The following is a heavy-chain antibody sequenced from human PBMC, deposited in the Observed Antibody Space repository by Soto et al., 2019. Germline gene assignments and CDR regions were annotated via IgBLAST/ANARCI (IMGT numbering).Heavy chain of an antibody. D-gene: IGHD5-18*01. J-gene: IGHJ3*02. V-gene: IGHV4-59*08. CDR2: IYYSGST. Sequence: SETLSHTCTLSGGFISGYCGSWIRQPPGKGLEWIGYIYYSGSTNYNPSLKSRVTISVDTSKNQFSLKLSSVTAADTAVYYCARHSSTARPGDAFDIRGQGTMVTVSS. CDR3: ARHSSTARPGDAFDI. CDR1: GGFISGYC.